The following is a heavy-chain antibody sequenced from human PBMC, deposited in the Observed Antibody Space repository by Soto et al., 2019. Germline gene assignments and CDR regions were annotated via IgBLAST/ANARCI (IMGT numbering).Heavy chain of an antibody. CDR3: ARDLYRSSARFLAC. J-gene: IGHJ4*02. CDR1: GFTFSSYS. Sequence: LRLSCAASGFTFSSYSMNWVRQAPGKGLEWVSSISSSSSYIYYADSVKGRFTISRDNAKNSLYLQMNSLRAEDTAVYYCARDLYRSSARFLACWVQGTLVTGSS. D-gene: IGHD6-6*01. CDR2: ISSSSSYI. V-gene: IGHV3-21*01.